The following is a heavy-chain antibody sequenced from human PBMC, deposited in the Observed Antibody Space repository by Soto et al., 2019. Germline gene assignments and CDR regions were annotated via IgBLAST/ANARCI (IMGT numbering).Heavy chain of an antibody. CDR1: GFTFSSYA. CDR2: ISGSGGST. CDR3: AKSIVVVPAPNDAFDI. D-gene: IGHD2-2*01. Sequence: GGSLILSCTASGFTFSSYAMSWVRQAPGKGLEWVSAISGSGGSTYYADSVKGRFTISRDNSKNTLYLQMNSLRAEDTAVYYCAKSIVVVPAPNDAFDIWGQGTMVTVSS. J-gene: IGHJ3*02. V-gene: IGHV3-23*01.